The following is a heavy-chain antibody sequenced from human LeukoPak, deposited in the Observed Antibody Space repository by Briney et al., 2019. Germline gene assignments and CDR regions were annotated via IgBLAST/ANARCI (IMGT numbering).Heavy chain of an antibody. CDR3: ARVRRDGFPAGS. D-gene: IGHD5-24*01. Sequence: ASVKVSCKASGYTFTSYGISWVRQAPGQGLEWMGWISAYNGNTNYAQKLQGRVTMTTDTSTSTAYMELMSLRSDDTAMYHCARVRRDGFPAGSWGQGTLVTVSS. J-gene: IGHJ4*02. V-gene: IGHV1-18*01. CDR1: GYTFTSYG. CDR2: ISAYNGNT.